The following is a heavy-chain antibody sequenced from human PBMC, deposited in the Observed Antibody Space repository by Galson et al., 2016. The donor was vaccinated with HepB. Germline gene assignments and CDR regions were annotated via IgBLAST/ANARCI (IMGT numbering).Heavy chain of an antibody. CDR3: ARATEYYDFWSGLPLDV. J-gene: IGHJ6*02. CDR1: GFTFSNYN. CDR2: ISSRSTYI. Sequence: SLRLSCAASGFTFSNYNMNWVRQAPGKGLEWVLSISSRSTYIYYTDSVRGRFTVSRDNAKNSLYLQMNSLRAEDTAAYYCARATEYYDFWSGLPLDVWGQGTTVTVSS. D-gene: IGHD3-3*01. V-gene: IGHV3-21*01.